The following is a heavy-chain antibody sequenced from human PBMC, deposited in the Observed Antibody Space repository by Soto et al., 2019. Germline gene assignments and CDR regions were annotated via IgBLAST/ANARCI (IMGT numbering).Heavy chain of an antibody. CDR2: IYHIGNT. V-gene: IGHV4-30-2*01. CDR3: ARGSIELTATDF. J-gene: IGHJ4*02. CDR1: GASIYNGGYS. Sequence: PSETLSLTCSVSGASIYNGGYSWSWIRQPPGKGLEWIGEIYHIGNTHYNQSLKSRVTISVDKSKNQFSLKLTSVTAADTAVYFCARGSIELTATDFWGQGTQVTVSS. D-gene: IGHD2-21*02.